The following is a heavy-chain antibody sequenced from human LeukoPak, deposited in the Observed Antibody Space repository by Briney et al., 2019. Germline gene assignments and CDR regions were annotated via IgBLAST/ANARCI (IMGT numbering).Heavy chain of an antibody. D-gene: IGHD6-19*01. CDR3: VAGSGWLGEK. CDR1: GFTFSSYE. V-gene: IGHV3-48*03. Sequence: GGSLRLSCAASGFTFSSYEMNWVRQAPGKGPEWVSYISSSGSTIYYADSVKGRFTISRDNAQSSLYLQMNTLRVEDTAVYYCVAGSGWLGEKWGQGTLVTVSS. J-gene: IGHJ4*02. CDR2: ISSSGSTI.